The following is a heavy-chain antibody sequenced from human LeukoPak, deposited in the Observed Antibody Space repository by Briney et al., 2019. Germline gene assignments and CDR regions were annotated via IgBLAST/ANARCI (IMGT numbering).Heavy chain of an antibody. Sequence: GGSLRLSCAASRLPFSSYAMSWVRQAPGKGLEWVSAISESGTGTYYADSVKGRFTISRDNSKNTLYLQMNSLRAEDTAVYYCAKALYYDSSGYYLDGPFDYWGQGTLVTVSS. J-gene: IGHJ4*02. CDR2: ISESGTGT. D-gene: IGHD3-22*01. CDR3: AKALYYDSSGYYLDGPFDY. CDR1: RLPFSSYA. V-gene: IGHV3-23*01.